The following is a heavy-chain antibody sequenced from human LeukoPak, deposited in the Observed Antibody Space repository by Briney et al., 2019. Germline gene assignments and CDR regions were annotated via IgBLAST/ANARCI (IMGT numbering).Heavy chain of an antibody. CDR3: ARIPRMVRGVIWYYFDY. D-gene: IGHD3-10*01. J-gene: IGHJ4*02. Sequence: SETLSLTCTVSGGSISSYYWSWIRQPPGKGLEWIGYIYYSGSTNYNPSLKSRVTISVDTSKNQFSLKLSSVTAADTAVYYCARIPRMVRGVIWYYFDYWGQGTLVTVSS. V-gene: IGHV4-59*01. CDR2: IYYSGST. CDR1: GGSISSYY.